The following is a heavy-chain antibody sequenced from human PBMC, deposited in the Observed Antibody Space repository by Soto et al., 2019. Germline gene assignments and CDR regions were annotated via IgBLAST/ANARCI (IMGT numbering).Heavy chain of an antibody. V-gene: IGHV4-30-4*01. CDR1: GGSISSGDYY. J-gene: IGHJ5*02. D-gene: IGHD2-2*01. Sequence: TLSLTCTVSGGSISSGDYYWSWIRQPPGKGLEWIGYIYYSGSTYYNPSLKSRVTISVDTSKNQFSLKLSSVTAADTAVYYCARATIVLVPAAMVSHWFDTWGQGTLVTVSS. CDR3: ARATIVLVPAAMVSHWFDT. CDR2: IYYSGST.